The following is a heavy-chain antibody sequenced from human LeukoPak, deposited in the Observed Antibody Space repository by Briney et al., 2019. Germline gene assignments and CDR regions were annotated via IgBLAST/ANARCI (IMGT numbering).Heavy chain of an antibody. Sequence: GGSLRLSCAASGFTFSSYAMSWVRQAPGKGLEWVSAMSGSGGSTYYADSVKGRFTISRDNSKNTLYLQMNSLRAEDTAVYYCAKGYCSVGSCYAVFDYWGQGTLVTVSS. J-gene: IGHJ4*02. CDR3: AKGYCSVGSCYAVFDY. CDR1: GFTFSSYA. D-gene: IGHD2-15*01. CDR2: MSGSGGST. V-gene: IGHV3-23*01.